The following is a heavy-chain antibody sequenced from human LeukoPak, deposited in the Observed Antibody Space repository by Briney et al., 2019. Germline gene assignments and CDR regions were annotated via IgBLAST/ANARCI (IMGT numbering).Heavy chain of an antibody. Sequence: GGFLRLSCAASGFIFSDHYMSWIRQAPGKGLEWISYITNSGNTMYYADSVKGRFTISRDNAKKSLYLQMNSLRDADTAVYYCARGAGPLFDPWGQGTLVTVSS. CDR3: ARGAGPLFDP. V-gene: IGHV3-11*01. CDR2: ITNSGNTM. CDR1: GFIFSDHY. J-gene: IGHJ5*02.